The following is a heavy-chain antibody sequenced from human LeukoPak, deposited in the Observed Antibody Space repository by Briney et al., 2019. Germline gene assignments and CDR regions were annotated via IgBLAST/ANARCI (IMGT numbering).Heavy chain of an antibody. CDR2: GNSDGSAT. V-gene: IGHV3-74*01. D-gene: IGHD2-21*01. J-gene: IGHJ3*02. CDR1: GFTFGRYW. Sequence: GGSLRLSCAASGFTFGRYWMYWVRQVPGKGLVWVSCGNSDGSATYYEDSVKGRFTISKDNAKNTLYLQMNSLSAEDTAVYYCARAGDSRALHIWGQGTTVTVSS. CDR3: ARAGDSRALHI.